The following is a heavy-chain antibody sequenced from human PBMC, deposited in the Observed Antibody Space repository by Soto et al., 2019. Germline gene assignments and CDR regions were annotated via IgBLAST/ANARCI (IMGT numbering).Heavy chain of an antibody. CDR2: IYGGGDT. D-gene: IGHD2-2*02. J-gene: IGHJ6*02. CDR1: GFSVSTSY. Sequence: GGSLRLSCAAYGFSVSTSYMSWVRQAPGKGLEWVSVIYGGGDTYHAAAVKGRFIISRDNSYNTLYLQMNSLRAEDTAMYYCARAPSGAYPLHVWGQGTTVRVS. V-gene: IGHV3-53*01. CDR3: ARAPSGAYPLHV.